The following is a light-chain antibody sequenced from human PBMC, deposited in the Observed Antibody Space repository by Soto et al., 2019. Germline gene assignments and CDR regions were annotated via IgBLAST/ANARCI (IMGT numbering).Light chain of an antibody. CDR3: CSHAGTYTYV. CDR2: DVT. Sequence: QSALTQPRSVSGSPGQSLTISCTGTSSDVGGYNCVSWYQQYPGQVPKLMIYDVTKRPSGVPDRFSGSKSGNTASLTISGLQAEDEADYYCCSHAGTYTYVFGTGTKVTVL. V-gene: IGLV2-11*01. J-gene: IGLJ1*01. CDR1: SSDVGGYNC.